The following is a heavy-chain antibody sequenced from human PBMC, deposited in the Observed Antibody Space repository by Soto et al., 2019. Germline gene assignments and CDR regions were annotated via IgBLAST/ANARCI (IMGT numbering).Heavy chain of an antibody. CDR2: INAGNGNT. J-gene: IGHJ6*02. CDR1: GHTFTSYT. CDR3: ARDRPEYYYGMDV. Sequence: ASVKVSCKASGHTFTSYTIHWVRQAPGQRLEWMGWINAGNGNTKYPQKFQGRVTITRDTSASTAYMELSSLRSEDTAVYYCARDRPEYYYGMDVWGQGTTVTVSS. V-gene: IGHV1-3*01.